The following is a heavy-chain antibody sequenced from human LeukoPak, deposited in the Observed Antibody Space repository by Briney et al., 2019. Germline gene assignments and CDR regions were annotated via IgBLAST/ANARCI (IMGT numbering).Heavy chain of an antibody. CDR3: ARGQSSSWFDP. D-gene: IGHD6-13*01. V-gene: IGHV1-8*03. J-gene: IGHJ5*02. CDR2: MNPNSGNT. CDR1: GYTFTNYD. Sequence: ASVKVSCKASGYTFTNYDINWVRQGTGQGLERMGYMNPNSGNTGYAQKFQDRVTITSDTSISTAYMELSSLRSDDTAVYYCARGQSSSWFDPWGQGTLVTVSS.